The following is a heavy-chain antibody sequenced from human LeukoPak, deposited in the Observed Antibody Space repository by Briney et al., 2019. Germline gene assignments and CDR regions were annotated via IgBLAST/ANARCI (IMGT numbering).Heavy chain of an antibody. V-gene: IGHV3-20*04. CDR3: ARVWAWGSGNYFDN. D-gene: IGHD7-27*01. CDR1: GFTFDAFG. CDR2: IRGDAGST. Sequence: PGGSLRLSCAASGFTFDAFGMTWVRQAPGKGLGWVSAIRGDAGSTGYADSVKGRFTISRDNAKNSLYLQMNSLRVEDTALCYCARVWAWGSGNYFDNWGQGTLVTVSS. J-gene: IGHJ4*02.